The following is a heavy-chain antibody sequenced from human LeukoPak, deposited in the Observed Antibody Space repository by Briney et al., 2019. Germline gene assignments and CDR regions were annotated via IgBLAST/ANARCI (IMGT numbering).Heavy chain of an antibody. CDR3: ARDKAVWFGEYVGSYYFDY. Sequence: PGGSLGLSCSASGFTFSDYYMSWIRQAPGRGLEWVSYISSSSSYTDYADSVKGRFTISRDNAKNSLYLQMNSLRAEDTAVYYCARDKAVWFGEYVGSYYFDYWGQGTLVTVSS. V-gene: IGHV3-11*06. J-gene: IGHJ4*02. CDR2: ISSSSSYT. CDR1: GFTFSDYY. D-gene: IGHD3-10*01.